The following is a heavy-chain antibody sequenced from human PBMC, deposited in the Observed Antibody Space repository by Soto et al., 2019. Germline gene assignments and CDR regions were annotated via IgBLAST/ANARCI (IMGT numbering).Heavy chain of an antibody. V-gene: IGHV1-69*02. Sequence: ASVKVSCKASGGTFSSYTISWVRQAPGQGLEWMGRIIPILGIANYAQKFQGRVTITADKSTSTAYMELSSLRSEDTAVYYCAAILGYCSGGSCYSSQLGYYYYYMDVWGKGTTVTVSS. J-gene: IGHJ6*03. CDR3: AAILGYCSGGSCYSSQLGYYYYYMDV. CDR2: IIPILGIA. CDR1: GGTFSSYT. D-gene: IGHD2-15*01.